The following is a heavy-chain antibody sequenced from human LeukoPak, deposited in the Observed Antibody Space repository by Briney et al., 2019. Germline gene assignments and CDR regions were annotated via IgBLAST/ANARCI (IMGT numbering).Heavy chain of an antibody. CDR1: GFSFSTYA. CDR2: ISGSSNTI. Sequence: GQSLTLSCAASGFSFSTYAMNWVRQAPGEGRGWLSYISGSSNTIYYADSVKGRLTDSRDNAKNSLHLQMNSLRTEDTAVYFCASGGPCSSTNYYYYCYMDVWGKGTTVTVSS. J-gene: IGHJ6*03. D-gene: IGHD2-2*01. V-gene: IGHV3-48*04. CDR3: ASGGPCSSTNYYYYCYMDV.